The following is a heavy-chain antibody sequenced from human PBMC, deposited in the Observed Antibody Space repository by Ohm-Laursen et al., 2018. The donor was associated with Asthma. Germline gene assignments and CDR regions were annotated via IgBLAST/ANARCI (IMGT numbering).Heavy chain of an antibody. V-gene: IGHV3-64*04. CDR2: MNGNGDTT. CDR3: ARDGPSRAVQY. Sequence: SLRLSCSASGFTFSSYTMHWVRQAPGKGLDYVSSMNGNGDTTHYADSVKGRFTISRDNSKNTVYLQMNSLRAEDTAVYYCARDGPSRAVQYWGQGTLVTVSS. J-gene: IGHJ1*01. CDR1: GFTFSSYT.